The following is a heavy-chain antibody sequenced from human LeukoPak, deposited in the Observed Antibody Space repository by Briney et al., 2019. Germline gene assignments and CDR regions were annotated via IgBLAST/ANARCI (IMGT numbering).Heavy chain of an antibody. CDR1: GYTFTSYG. CDR3: ARDGGSYFRNWFDP. CDR2: ISAYNGST. J-gene: IGHJ5*02. V-gene: IGHV1-18*01. Sequence: ASVKVSCKASGYTFTSYGISWVRQAPGQGLEWMGWISAYNGSTNYAQKLQGRVTMTTDTSTSTAYMELRSLRSDDTAVYYCARDGGSYFRNWFDPWGQGTLVTVSS. D-gene: IGHD1-26*01.